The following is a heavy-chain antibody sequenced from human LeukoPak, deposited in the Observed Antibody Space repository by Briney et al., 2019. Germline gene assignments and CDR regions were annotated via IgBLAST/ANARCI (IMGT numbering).Heavy chain of an antibody. Sequence: SETLSLTCTVSGGSISSYYWSWIRQPLGKGLEWIGYIYYSGSTNYNPSLKSRVTISVDTSKNQFSLKLSSVTAADTAVYYCARRPGWYYGMDVWGQGTTVTVSS. V-gene: IGHV4-59*01. CDR3: ARRPGWYYGMDV. J-gene: IGHJ6*02. CDR1: GGSISSYY. CDR2: IYYSGST.